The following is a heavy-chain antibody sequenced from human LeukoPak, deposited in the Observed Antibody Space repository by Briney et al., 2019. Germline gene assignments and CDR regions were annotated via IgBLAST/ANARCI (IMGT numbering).Heavy chain of an antibody. CDR1: GFIFSSYG. V-gene: IGHV3-30*18. Sequence: GGSLRLSCEASGFIFSSYGFHWVRQAPGKGLEWVTLISYDGRNQYYGQSVKGRFTISRDNSKNIVYLQMNSLRIEDTGVYYCAKDRDFWSGYYGNMDVWGKGTTVTVSS. CDR3: AKDRDFWSGYYGNMDV. J-gene: IGHJ6*03. CDR2: ISYDGRNQ. D-gene: IGHD3-3*01.